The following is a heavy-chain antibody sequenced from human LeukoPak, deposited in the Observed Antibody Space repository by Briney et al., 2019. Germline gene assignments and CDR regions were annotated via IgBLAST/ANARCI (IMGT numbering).Heavy chain of an antibody. Sequence: SETLSLTCAVYGGPFSGYYWSWIRQPPGKGLEWIGEINHSGSTNYNPSLKSRVTISVDTSKNQFSLKLSSVTAADTAVYYCARVDTAIGHLDYWGQGTLVTVSS. CDR1: GGPFSGYY. J-gene: IGHJ4*02. CDR3: ARVDTAIGHLDY. D-gene: IGHD5-18*01. CDR2: INHSGST. V-gene: IGHV4-34*01.